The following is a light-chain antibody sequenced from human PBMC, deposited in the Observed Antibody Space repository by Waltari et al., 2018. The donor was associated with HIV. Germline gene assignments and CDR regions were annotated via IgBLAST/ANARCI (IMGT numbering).Light chain of an antibody. Sequence: SYELTQPPSVSVSPEQTASITCSGDKLGGRYVCWYQQKPGQSPGLVIYQDTKRPSGIPDLFSGSNSGNTATLTISGTQAMDEADYYCQTWDTTTVVFGGGTKLTVL. CDR1: KLGGRY. J-gene: IGLJ2*01. CDR2: QDT. V-gene: IGLV3-1*01. CDR3: QTWDTTTVV.